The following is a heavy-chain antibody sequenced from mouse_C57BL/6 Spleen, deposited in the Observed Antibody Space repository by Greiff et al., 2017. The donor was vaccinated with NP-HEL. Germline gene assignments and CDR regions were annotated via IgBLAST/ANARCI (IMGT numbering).Heavy chain of an antibody. CDR1: GFTFSDYG. J-gene: IGHJ4*01. Sequence: EVHLVESGGGLVKPGGSLKLSCAASGFTFSDYGMHWVRQAPEKGLEWVAYISSGSSTIYYADTVKGRFTISRDNANNTLFLQMTSLRSEDTAMYYCARGLRRAMDYWGQGTSVTVSS. CDR3: ARGLRRAMDY. V-gene: IGHV5-17*01. CDR2: ISSGSSTI. D-gene: IGHD2-2*01.